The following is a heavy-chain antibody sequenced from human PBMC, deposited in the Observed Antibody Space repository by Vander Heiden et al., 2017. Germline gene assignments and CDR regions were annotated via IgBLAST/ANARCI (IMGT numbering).Heavy chain of an antibody. D-gene: IGHD5-18*01. CDR1: GFPFSSDG. CDR2: IWYDGSNK. CDR3: ARDLGDTAMVTDAFDI. J-gene: IGHJ3*02. V-gene: IGHV3-33*01. Sequence: QVQLVESGGGVVQPGRSLRLSCAASGFPFSSDGMHWVRQAPGKGLEWVAVIWYDGSNKYYADSVKGRFTISRDNSKNTLYLQMNSLRAEDTAVYYCARDLGDTAMVTDAFDIWGQGTMVTVSS.